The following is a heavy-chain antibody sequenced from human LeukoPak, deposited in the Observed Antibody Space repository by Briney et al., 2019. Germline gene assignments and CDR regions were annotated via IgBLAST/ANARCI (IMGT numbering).Heavy chain of an antibody. CDR2: ISGGGDP. CDR1: GFPFNRFA. CDR3: AKEGITGADS. V-gene: IGHV3-23*01. J-gene: IGHJ4*02. Sequence: GGSLTLSCTASGFPFNRFAMSWVRQAPGQGLAWVSAISGGGDPHYADSVKGRFTISRDNSKNTLFLHMNNLTADDTALYYCAKEGITGADSWGQGTLVSVSS.